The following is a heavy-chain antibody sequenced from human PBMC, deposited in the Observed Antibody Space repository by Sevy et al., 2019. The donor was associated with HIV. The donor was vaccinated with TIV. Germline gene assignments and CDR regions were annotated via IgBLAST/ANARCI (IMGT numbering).Heavy chain of an antibody. CDR3: ARESIAVAGIGYYFDY. V-gene: IGHV3-33*01. CDR1: GFTFSSYG. D-gene: IGHD6-19*01. Sequence: GESLKISCAASGFTFSSYGMHWVRQAPGKGLEWVAVIWYDGSNKYYADSVKGRFTISRDNSKNTLYLQMNSLRAEDTAVYYCARESIAVAGIGYYFDYWGQRTLVTVSS. J-gene: IGHJ4*02. CDR2: IWYDGSNK.